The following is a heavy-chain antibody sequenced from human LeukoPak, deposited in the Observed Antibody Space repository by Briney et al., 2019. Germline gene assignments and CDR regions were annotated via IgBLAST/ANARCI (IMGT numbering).Heavy chain of an antibody. V-gene: IGHV4-59*01. CDR3: ARVAPAGAYRFWYYYGMDV. Sequence: ASETLSLTCSVSGVSISSYYWSWIRQPPGKGLEWIGYIYYSGSTNYNPSLKSRVTISVDTSKNQFSPKLSSVTAADTAVYYCARVAPAGAYRFWYYYGMDVWGQGTAVTVSS. CDR2: IYYSGST. D-gene: IGHD2-2*01. J-gene: IGHJ6*02. CDR1: GVSISSYY.